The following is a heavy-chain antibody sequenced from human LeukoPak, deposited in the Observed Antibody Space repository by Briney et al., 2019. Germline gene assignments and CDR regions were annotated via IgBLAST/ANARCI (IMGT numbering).Heavy chain of an antibody. CDR3: ARGIAAAGLSFDY. D-gene: IGHD6-13*01. V-gene: IGHV3-33*01. Sequence: GGSLRLSCAASGFTFSSYGMHWVRQAPGKGLEWVAVIWYDGSNKYYADSVKGRFTISRDNSKNTLYLQMNSLRAEDTAVYYCARGIAAAGLSFDYWGREPWSPSPQ. CDR1: GFTFSSYG. J-gene: IGHJ4*02. CDR2: IWYDGSNK.